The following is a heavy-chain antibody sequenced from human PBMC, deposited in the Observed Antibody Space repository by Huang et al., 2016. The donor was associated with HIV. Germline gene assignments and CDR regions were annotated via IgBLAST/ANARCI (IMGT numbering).Heavy chain of an antibody. CDR1: GGSINTGRYY. Sequence: QMRFQESGPGLVKPSGTLSLTCNVSGGSINTGRYYWGWIRQPPGKGLEWVGSLYYPGIMHYDPSLKVRLPMSAYTSKNQFSLNLSSVTAADTAIYYCARNHDFWRGRMFAISYFDVWGRGTLVTVAS. J-gene: IGHJ2*01. CDR2: LYYPGIM. CDR3: ARNHDFWRGRMFAISYFDV. D-gene: IGHD3-3*01. V-gene: IGHV4-39*01.